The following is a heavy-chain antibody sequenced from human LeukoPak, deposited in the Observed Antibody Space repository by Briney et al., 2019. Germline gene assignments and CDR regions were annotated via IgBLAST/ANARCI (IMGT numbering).Heavy chain of an antibody. D-gene: IGHD3-10*01. CDR3: ARDLTAMVRGVAADY. V-gene: IGHV3-33*01. J-gene: IGHJ4*02. Sequence: YYGDSVKGRFTISRDNSKNTLYLQMNSLRAEGTAVYYCARDLTAMVRGVAADYWGQGTLVTVSS.